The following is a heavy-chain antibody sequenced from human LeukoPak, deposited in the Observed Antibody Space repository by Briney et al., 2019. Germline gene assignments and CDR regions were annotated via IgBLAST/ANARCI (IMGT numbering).Heavy chain of an antibody. D-gene: IGHD2-2*01. Sequence: GGSLRLSCAASGFTFSDHYMDWVRQAPGKGLEWVGRTRNKANSYTTEYAASVKGRFTISRDDSKNSLYLQMNSLKTEDTAVYYCAREGDTISNWGQGTLVTVSS. V-gene: IGHV3-72*01. CDR3: AREGDTISN. CDR2: TRNKANSYTT. J-gene: IGHJ4*02. CDR1: GFTFSDHY.